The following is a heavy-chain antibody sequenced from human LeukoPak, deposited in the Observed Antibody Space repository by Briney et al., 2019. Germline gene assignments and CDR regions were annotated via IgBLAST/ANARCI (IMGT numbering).Heavy chain of an antibody. D-gene: IGHD2-2*01. V-gene: IGHV3-23*01. Sequence: TGGSLRLSCAASGFTFSSYAMSWVRQAPGKGLEWVSATSASGGSTYYADSVKGRFTISRDNPKNTLYLEMNSLRAEDTAVYYCAKVASTSCYAAACGFDPWGQGTLVTVSS. CDR1: GFTFSSYA. CDR2: TSASGGST. CDR3: AKVASTSCYAAACGFDP. J-gene: IGHJ5*02.